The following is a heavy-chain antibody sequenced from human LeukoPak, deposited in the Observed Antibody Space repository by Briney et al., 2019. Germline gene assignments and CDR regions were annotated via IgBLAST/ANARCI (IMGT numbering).Heavy chain of an antibody. Sequence: GGSLRLSCTTSGFTFTNYAMTWVRQAPGKGLEWVSIISSGGSTFYADSVRGRFTISRDNSKNTLYLQMNSLRAEDTAVYYCARGYDRLDYWGQGTLVTVSS. V-gene: IGHV3-23*01. CDR1: GFTFTNYA. D-gene: IGHD3-9*01. CDR3: ARGYDRLDY. CDR2: ISSGGST. J-gene: IGHJ4*02.